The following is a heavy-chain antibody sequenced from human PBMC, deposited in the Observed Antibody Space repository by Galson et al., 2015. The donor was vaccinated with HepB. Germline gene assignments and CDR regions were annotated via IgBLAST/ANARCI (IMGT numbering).Heavy chain of an antibody. D-gene: IGHD5-18*01. CDR2: IYYSGST. V-gene: IGHV4-59*01. J-gene: IGHJ4*02. CDR1: GGSISNYY. Sequence: ETLSLTCTVSGGSISNYYRSWIRQPPGKGLEWIGYIYYSGSTNYNPSLKSRVTISIDTSKNQFSLKLSSVTAADTAVYYCAREGYSYGIDYWGQGTLVTVSS. CDR3: AREGYSYGIDY.